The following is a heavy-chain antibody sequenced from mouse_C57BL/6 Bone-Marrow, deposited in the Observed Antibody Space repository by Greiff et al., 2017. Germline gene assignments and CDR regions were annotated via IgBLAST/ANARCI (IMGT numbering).Heavy chain of an antibody. D-gene: IGHD1-1*01. CDR2: IDPSDSYT. Sequence: VQLQQSGAELVRPGTSVKLSCKASGYTFTSYWMHWVKQRPGQGLEWIGVIDPSDSYTNYNQKFKGKATLTVDTSSSTAYMQLSSLTSEDSAVYYCANEYGIDDWGQGTTLTVSS. J-gene: IGHJ2*01. CDR1: GYTFTSYW. CDR3: ANEYGIDD. V-gene: IGHV1-59*01.